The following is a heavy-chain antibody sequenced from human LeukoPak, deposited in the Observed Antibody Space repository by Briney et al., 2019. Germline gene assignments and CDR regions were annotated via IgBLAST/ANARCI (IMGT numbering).Heavy chain of an antibody. V-gene: IGHV5-51*01. J-gene: IGHJ4*02. D-gene: IGHD4/OR15-4a*01. Sequence: GESLKISCKGSGYSFTTYWIAWVRQMPGKGLEWMGIIYPSDSDTRYSPSFQGQVTISADKSVSTAYLQWSSLKASDTAMYYCARWLGGANVDYWGQGTLVTVSS. CDR1: GYSFTTYW. CDR2: IYPSDSDT. CDR3: ARWLGGANVDY.